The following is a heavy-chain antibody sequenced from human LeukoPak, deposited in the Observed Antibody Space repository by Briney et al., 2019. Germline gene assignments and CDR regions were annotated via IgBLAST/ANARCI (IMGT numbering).Heavy chain of an antibody. V-gene: IGHV3-48*03. D-gene: IGHD3-10*01. CDR1: GFTFSSYE. J-gene: IGHJ4*02. Sequence: PGESLRLSCAASGFTFSSYEMNWVRHAPGKGLEWVSYISSSGSTIYYADSVKGRFTISRDNAKNSLYLQMNSLRAEDTAVYYCARGGSLSWEKAFDYWGQGTLVTVSS. CDR3: ARGGSLSWEKAFDY. CDR2: ISSSGSTI.